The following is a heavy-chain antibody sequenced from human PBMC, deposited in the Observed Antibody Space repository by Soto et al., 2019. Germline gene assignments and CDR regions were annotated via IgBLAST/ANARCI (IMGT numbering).Heavy chain of an antibody. CDR1: GGTFSSYA. D-gene: IGHD3-10*01. CDR3: ARAITPGFGVDSYYYYYYGMDV. Sequence: SVKVSCKASGGTFSSYAISWVRQAPGQGLEWMGGIIPIFGTANYAQKFQGRVTITADESTSTAYMELSSLRSEDTAVYYCARAITPGFGVDSYYYYYYGMDVWGQGTTVTVSS. CDR2: IIPIFGTA. J-gene: IGHJ6*02. V-gene: IGHV1-69*13.